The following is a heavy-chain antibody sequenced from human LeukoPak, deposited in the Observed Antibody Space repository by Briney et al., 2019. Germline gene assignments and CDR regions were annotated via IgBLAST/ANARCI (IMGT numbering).Heavy chain of an antibody. J-gene: IGHJ4*02. Sequence: GGSLRLSCAASGFTFSSNSMNWVRQAPGKGLEWVSFITGSGTIIYYADSVKGRFTISRDNAKNSVYLQMNSLRAEDTAVYYCAKNRLGYCSGGSCFVPPYYFDYWGQGTLVTVSS. CDR2: ITGSGTII. D-gene: IGHD2-15*01. V-gene: IGHV3-48*01. CDR3: AKNRLGYCSGGSCFVPPYYFDY. CDR1: GFTFSSNS.